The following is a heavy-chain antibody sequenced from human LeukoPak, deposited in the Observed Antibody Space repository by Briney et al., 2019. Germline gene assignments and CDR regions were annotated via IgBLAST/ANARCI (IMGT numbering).Heavy chain of an antibody. J-gene: IGHJ5*02. CDR3: ARVDEVVVAATRMVWFDP. CDR2: IYHSGST. D-gene: IGHD2-15*01. Sequence: SQTLSLTCTVSGGSIRSGDFYWSWIRQPPGKGLEWIGYIYHSGSTYYNPSLKSRVTISVDRSKNQFSLKLSSVTAADTAVYYCARVDEVVVAATRMVWFDPWGQGTLVTVSS. CDR1: GGSIRSGDFY. V-gene: IGHV4-30-2*01.